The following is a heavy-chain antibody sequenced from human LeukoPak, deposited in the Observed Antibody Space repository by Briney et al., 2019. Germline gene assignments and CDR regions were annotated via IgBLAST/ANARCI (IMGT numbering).Heavy chain of an antibody. D-gene: IGHD4-17*01. V-gene: IGHV3-23*01. CDR1: GFTLSSYA. CDR2: ISGSGGST. CDR3: AKDRDYVLDY. Sequence: PGGSLRLSCAASGFTLSSYAISWVRQAPGKGLEWVSAISGSGGSTYYADSVKGRFTISRDNSKNTLYLQMNSLRAEDTAVYYCAKDRDYVLDYWGQGTLVTVSS. J-gene: IGHJ4*02.